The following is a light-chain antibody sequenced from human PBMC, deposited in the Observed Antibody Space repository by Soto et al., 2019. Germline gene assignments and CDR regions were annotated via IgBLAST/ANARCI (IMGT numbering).Light chain of an antibody. CDR2: DDA. Sequence: SSELTQPPAVSVAPGQTARIACGGNNIGRKSVHWYQQKAGQAPVLVVHDDAHRPSEIPERFSGSNSGNTATLTISRVEVGDEADYYCQVWDSSSDHVVFGGGTKLTVL. J-gene: IGLJ2*01. CDR1: NIGRKS. CDR3: QVWDSSSDHVV. V-gene: IGLV3-21*02.